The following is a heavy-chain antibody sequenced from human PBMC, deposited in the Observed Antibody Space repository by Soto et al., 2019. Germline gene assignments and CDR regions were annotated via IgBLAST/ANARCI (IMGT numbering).Heavy chain of an antibody. Sequence: QVQLVQSGAEVKKPGSSVKVSCKASGGTFSSYAISWVRQAPGQGLEWMGGIIPIFGTANYAQKFRGRVTITADESTSTAYMELSSLRSEDTAVYYCARDPCSGGSCSGVAFDIWGQGTMVTVSS. J-gene: IGHJ3*02. CDR1: GGTFSSYA. CDR2: IIPIFGTA. V-gene: IGHV1-69*01. D-gene: IGHD2-15*01. CDR3: ARDPCSGGSCSGVAFDI.